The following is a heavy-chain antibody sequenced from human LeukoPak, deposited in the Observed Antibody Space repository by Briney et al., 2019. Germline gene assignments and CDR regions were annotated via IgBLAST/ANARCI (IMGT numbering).Heavy chain of an antibody. CDR3: ARAYKDRSLAGKKEFFQH. CDR2: IASDGSST. D-gene: IGHD6-19*01. J-gene: IGHJ1*01. V-gene: IGHV3-74*01. CDR1: GFTFSSYW. Sequence: PGGSLRLSCAASGFTFSSYWMNWVRQAPGKGLVWVSRIASDGSSTTYADSVKGRFSISRDNAKNTLYLQMNSLRAEDTALYYCARAYKDRSLAGKKEFFQHWGQGTLVTVSS.